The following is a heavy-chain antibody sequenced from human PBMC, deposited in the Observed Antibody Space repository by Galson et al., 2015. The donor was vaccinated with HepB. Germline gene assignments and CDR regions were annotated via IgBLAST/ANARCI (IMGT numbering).Heavy chain of an antibody. Sequence: SLRLSCAASGFGFDTHAMSWVRQAPGKGLEWISGISGNGDSTFYADSVKGRFTISRDNSKNTLYLQMNSLRAVDTAVYYCARDYASSWYFNHYYGMDVWGQGTTVTVSS. D-gene: IGHD6-13*01. J-gene: IGHJ6*02. CDR3: ARDYASSWYFNHYYGMDV. CDR2: ISGNGDST. V-gene: IGHV3-23*01. CDR1: GFGFDTHA.